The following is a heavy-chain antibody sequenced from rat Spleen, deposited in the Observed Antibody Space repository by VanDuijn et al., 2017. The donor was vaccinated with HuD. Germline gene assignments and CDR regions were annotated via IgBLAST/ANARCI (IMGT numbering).Heavy chain of an antibody. J-gene: IGHJ2*01. CDR2: LSYDATAP. D-gene: IGHD1-4*01. CDR3: ARETGYNSYFDY. Sequence: EVQLVESGGGLAQPGRSLKVSCITSGFTFNYYWMTWIRQAPTKGMEWVATLSYDATAPYYRDSVKGRFTISRDNAKNTLYLQMDSLRSEDTATYYCARETGYNSYFDYWGQGVMVTVSS. CDR1: GFTFNYYW. V-gene: IGHV5-29*01.